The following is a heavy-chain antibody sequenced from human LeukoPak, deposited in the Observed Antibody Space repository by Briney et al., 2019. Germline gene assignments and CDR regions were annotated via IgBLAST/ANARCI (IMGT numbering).Heavy chain of an antibody. CDR3: ARLANLGYYYYGMDV. J-gene: IGHJ6*02. V-gene: IGHV3-21*01. CDR1: GFTFSSYS. D-gene: IGHD3-10*01. Sequence: GGSLRLSCAASGFTFSSYSMNWVRQAPGKGLEWVSSISSSSSYIYYADSVKGRFTISRDNAKNSLYLQMNSLRAEDTAVYYCARLANLGYYYYGMDVWGQGTTVTVSS. CDR2: ISSSSSYI.